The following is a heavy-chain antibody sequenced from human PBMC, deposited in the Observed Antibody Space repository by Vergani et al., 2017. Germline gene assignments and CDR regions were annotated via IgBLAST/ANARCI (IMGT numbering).Heavy chain of an antibody. V-gene: IGHV3-48*02. CDR3: ARVAVTPPHDYYYYMDV. D-gene: IGHD2-15*01. CDR2: ISSRSDTT. J-gene: IGHJ6*03. CDR1: GFNFNNYK. Sequence: EVQLVESGGDLVQPGGSLRLSCEVSGFNFNNYKMKWVRQAPGKGLEWIAYISSRSDTTFYADSVKGRFTISRDNAKNSLYLQMNRLRDEDTGVYYCARVAVTPPHDYYYYMDVWGKGTTVTVSS.